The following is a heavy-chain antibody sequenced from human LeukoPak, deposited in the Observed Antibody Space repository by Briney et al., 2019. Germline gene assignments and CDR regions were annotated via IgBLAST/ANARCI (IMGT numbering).Heavy chain of an antibody. Sequence: ASVKVSCKASGYTFTSYYMYWVRQAPGQGLEWMGIINPNRGSTSYAQKFQGRVTMTRDMSTSTVYMELSSLRSDDTAVFYCARGASVSVLYYFYYYMDVWGKGTTVTISS. V-gene: IGHV1-46*01. D-gene: IGHD2/OR15-2a*01. CDR1: GYTFTSYY. CDR2: INPNRGST. CDR3: ARGASVSVLYYFYYYMDV. J-gene: IGHJ6*03.